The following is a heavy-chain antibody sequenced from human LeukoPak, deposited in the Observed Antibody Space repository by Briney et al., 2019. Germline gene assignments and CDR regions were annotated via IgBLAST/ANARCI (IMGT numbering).Heavy chain of an antibody. J-gene: IGHJ4*02. Sequence: PGGSLRLSCAASGFTFSSYAMSWVRQAPGRGLEWVSAISGSGGSTYYADSVKGRFTISRDSSKNTLYLQMNSLRAEDTAVYYCAKGASGWYHFDYWGQGTLVTVSS. CDR2: ISGSGGST. CDR3: AKGASGWYHFDY. V-gene: IGHV3-23*01. CDR1: GFTFSSYA. D-gene: IGHD6-19*01.